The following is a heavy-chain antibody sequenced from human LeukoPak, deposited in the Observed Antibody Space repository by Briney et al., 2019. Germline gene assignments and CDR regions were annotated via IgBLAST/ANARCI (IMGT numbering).Heavy chain of an antibody. V-gene: IGHV3-30*02. Sequence: GSLRLSCAASGFTFSSYGMHWVRQAPGKGLEWVAFIRYDGSNKYYADSVEGRFTISRDNSKNTLYLQMNSLRAEDTAVYYCAKDSWEVGATSEIDYWGQGTLVTVSS. CDR1: GFTFSSYG. CDR2: IRYDGSNK. CDR3: AKDSWEVGATSEIDY. J-gene: IGHJ4*02. D-gene: IGHD1-26*01.